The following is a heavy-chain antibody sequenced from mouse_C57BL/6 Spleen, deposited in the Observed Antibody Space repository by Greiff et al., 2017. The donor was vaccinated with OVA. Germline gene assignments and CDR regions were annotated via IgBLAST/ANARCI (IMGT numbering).Heavy chain of an antibody. D-gene: IGHD1-1*01. CDR1: GYTFTSYW. CDR3: ARMDYYGSSPYWYFDV. CDR2: IDPSDSET. J-gene: IGHJ1*03. V-gene: IGHV1-52*01. Sequence: VQLQQPGAELVRPGSSVKLSCKASGYTFTSYWMHWVKQRPIQGLEWIGNIDPSDSETHYNQKFKDKATLTVDKSSSTAYMQLSSLTSEDSAVYYCARMDYYGSSPYWYFDVWGTGTTVTVSS.